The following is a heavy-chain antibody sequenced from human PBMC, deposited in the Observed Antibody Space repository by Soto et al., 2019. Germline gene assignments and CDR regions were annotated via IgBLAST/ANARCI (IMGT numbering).Heavy chain of an antibody. D-gene: IGHD1-1*01. CDR2: IDPSDSYT. CDR3: ARHSLERRVYYYYGMDV. Sequence: ESLKISCKGSGYSFTSYWISWVRQMPGKGLEWMGRIDPSDSYTNYSPSFQGHVTISADKSISTAYLQWSSLKASDTAMYYCARHSLERRVYYYYGMDVWGQGTTVTVSS. V-gene: IGHV5-10-1*01. CDR1: GYSFTSYW. J-gene: IGHJ6*02.